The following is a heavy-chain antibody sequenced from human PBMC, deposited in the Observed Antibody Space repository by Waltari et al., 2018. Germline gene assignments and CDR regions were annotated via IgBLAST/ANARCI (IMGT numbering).Heavy chain of an antibody. D-gene: IGHD3-3*01. J-gene: IGHJ4*02. CDR2: VFTDTGGT. CDR1: GYMFSDYH. V-gene: IGHV1-2*02. CDR3: ARDFWSAGSR. Sequence: QVQLVQSGAEVKKPGASVKVSCKASGYMFSDYHIHWVRQAPGQGPEWMGVVFTDTGGTNYAQKFQGRVTMTRDTSITTAYLELSRLRSDDTAIYYCARDFWSAGSRWGQGTLVTVSS.